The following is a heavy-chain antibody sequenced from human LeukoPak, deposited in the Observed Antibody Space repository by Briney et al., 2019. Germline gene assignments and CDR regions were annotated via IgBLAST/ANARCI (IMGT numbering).Heavy chain of an antibody. CDR1: GGTFSSYA. V-gene: IGHV1-69*04. Sequence: ASVKVSCKASGGTFSSYAISWVRQAPGQGLEWMGRIIPILGMANYAQKFQGRVTITADKSTSTAYMELSSLRSEDTAVYYCARDQGGYDHTTYGMDVWGQGTTVTVSS. D-gene: IGHD5-12*01. CDR2: IIPILGMA. J-gene: IGHJ6*02. CDR3: ARDQGGYDHTTYGMDV.